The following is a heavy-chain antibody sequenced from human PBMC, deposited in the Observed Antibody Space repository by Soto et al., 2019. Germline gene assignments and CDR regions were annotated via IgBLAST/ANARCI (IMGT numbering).Heavy chain of an antibody. Sequence: TLSLTCTVSGVSVSGSSCWTWIRQAPGKGLEWIGCIFYNGTTNYNPSLRSPVTISVDTSKNQFSLKVTSVTAADTGTYYCARAFYGMDVWGQGTTVTVSS. V-gene: IGHV4-61*01. CDR3: ARAFYGMDV. J-gene: IGHJ6*02. CDR2: IFYNGTT. CDR1: GVSVSGSSC. D-gene: IGHD3-10*01.